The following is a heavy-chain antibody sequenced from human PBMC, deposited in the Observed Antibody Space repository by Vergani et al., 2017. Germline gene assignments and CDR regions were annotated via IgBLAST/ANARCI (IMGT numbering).Heavy chain of an antibody. J-gene: IGHJ3*02. V-gene: IGHV4-31*03. CDR3: ARDRGSSLDAFDI. CDR2: IYYSGST. CDR1: GGSISSGGYY. D-gene: IGHD6-13*01. Sequence: QVQLQESGPGLVKPSQTLSLTCTVSGGSISSGGYYWSWIRQHPGKGLEWIGYIYYSGSTYYNPSLKSRVTISVDTSKNQFSLKLSSVTAADTAVYHCARDRGSSLDAFDIWGQGTMVTVSS.